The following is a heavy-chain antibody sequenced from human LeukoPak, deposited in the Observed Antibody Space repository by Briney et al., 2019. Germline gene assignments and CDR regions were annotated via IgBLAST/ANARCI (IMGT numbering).Heavy chain of an antibody. CDR2: TYYMSKLFY. CDR3: ARGNYYYGT. V-gene: IGHV6-1*01. CDR1: GDSFSSNSAA. D-gene: IGHD3-10*01. Sequence: SQTLSLTCVLSGDSFSSNSAAWGWHRQSPSRGLEWLGITYYMSKLFYHYAPSVQSRITINPDTSRIQFSLQLNSVTPEDTAVYYCARGNYYYGTWGQGTMVTVSS. J-gene: IGHJ3*01.